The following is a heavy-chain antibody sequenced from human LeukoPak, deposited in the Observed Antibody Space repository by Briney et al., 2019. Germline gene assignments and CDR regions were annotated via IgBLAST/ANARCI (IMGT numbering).Heavy chain of an antibody. D-gene: IGHD4-17*01. CDR1: GFTVSSYY. CDR3: ARVSNYGADY. V-gene: IGHV3-53*01. J-gene: IGHJ4*02. Sequence: GGSLRLSCAAFGFTVSSYYMSWVRQAPGKGLEWVSVMRSAGTTYYADSVKGRFTISRDNSKNTLYLQMNSLRAEDTAVYYCARVSNYGADYWGQGTLVTVSS. CDR2: MRSAGTT.